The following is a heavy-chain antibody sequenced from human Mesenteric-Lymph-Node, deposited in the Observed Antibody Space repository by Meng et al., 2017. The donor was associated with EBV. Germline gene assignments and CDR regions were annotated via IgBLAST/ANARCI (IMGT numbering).Heavy chain of an antibody. CDR2: VSGSSYYI. CDR3: ARDFGTYIDF. J-gene: IGHJ4*02. V-gene: IGHV3-21*01. CDR1: GFTFSEYT. D-gene: IGHD3-16*01. Sequence: EVRLGESGGGPVKPGGSLSLSCAASGFTFSEYTMTWVRQAPGKGLEWVSSVSGSSYYIYYADSVKGRFTISRDNAKNSLYLQMHSLRAEDTSLYYCARDFGTYIDFWGQGSLVTVSS.